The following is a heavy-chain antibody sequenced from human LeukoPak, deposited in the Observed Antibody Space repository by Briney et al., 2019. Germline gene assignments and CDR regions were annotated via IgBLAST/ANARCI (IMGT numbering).Heavy chain of an antibody. J-gene: IGHJ4*02. V-gene: IGHV3-53*04. Sequence: GGSLRLSCAASGFSFSDYYMSWIRQAPGKGLEWVSVIYSGGSIYYTDSVKGRFTISRHNSKNTLYLQMNSLRTEDTAVYYCASGSRFGYWGQGTLVTVSS. CDR1: GFSFSDYY. D-gene: IGHD5/OR15-5a*01. CDR2: IYSGGSI. CDR3: ASGSRFGY.